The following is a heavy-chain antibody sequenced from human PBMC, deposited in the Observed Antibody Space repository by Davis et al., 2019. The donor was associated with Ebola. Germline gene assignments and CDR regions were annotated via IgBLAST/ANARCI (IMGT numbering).Heavy chain of an antibody. D-gene: IGHD3-22*01. CDR1: GGSISSYY. J-gene: IGHJ4*02. Sequence: MPSETLSLTCTVSGGSISSYYWSWIRQPPGKGLEWIGYIYYSGSTNYNPSLKSRVTISVDTSKNQFSLKLSSVTAADTAVYYCASSDYYDSSGYYHWGQGTLVTVSS. V-gene: IGHV4-59*01. CDR3: ASSDYYDSSGYYH. CDR2: IYYSGST.